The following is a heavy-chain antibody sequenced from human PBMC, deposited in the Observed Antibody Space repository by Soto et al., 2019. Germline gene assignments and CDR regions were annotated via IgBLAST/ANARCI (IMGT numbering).Heavy chain of an antibody. D-gene: IGHD2-2*01. V-gene: IGHV1-69*02. Sequence: SVKVSCKASGGTFSSYTISWVRQAPGQGLEWMGRIIPILGIANYAQKFQGRVTITADKSTSTAYMELSSLRSEDTAVYYCARGPGDCSSTSCYLYYYYYGMDVWGQGTTVTVSS. J-gene: IGHJ6*02. CDR1: GGTFSSYT. CDR3: ARGPGDCSSTSCYLYYYYYGMDV. CDR2: IIPILGIA.